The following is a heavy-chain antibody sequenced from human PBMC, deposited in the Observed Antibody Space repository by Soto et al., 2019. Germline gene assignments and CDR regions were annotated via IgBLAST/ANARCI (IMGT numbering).Heavy chain of an antibody. D-gene: IGHD2-8*01. Sequence: ASVKVSCKASGYTFTGYYMQWVRQAPGQGLEGMGWINPNSGGTNYAQKFRGRVTLTRDTSMNTAYMELTSLRSDDTAVYFCASPMVSVPLGGSYFYGVGLWGQGTTVTVSS. CDR2: INPNSGGT. J-gene: IGHJ6*02. CDR1: GYTFTGYY. CDR3: ASPMVSVPLGGSYFYGVGL. V-gene: IGHV1-2*02.